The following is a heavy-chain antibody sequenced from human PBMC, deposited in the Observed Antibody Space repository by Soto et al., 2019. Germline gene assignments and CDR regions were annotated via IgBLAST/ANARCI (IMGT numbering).Heavy chain of an antibody. Sequence: APLKLSCKVSGYSLTELSMHWVRQAPGKGLEWMGGFDPEDGETIYAQKFQGRVTMTEDTSTDTAYMELSSLRSEDTAVYYCATAGPVLDFDYWGQGTLVTVSS. CDR3: ATAGPVLDFDY. CDR1: GYSLTELS. D-gene: IGHD2-8*02. V-gene: IGHV1-24*01. CDR2: FDPEDGET. J-gene: IGHJ4*02.